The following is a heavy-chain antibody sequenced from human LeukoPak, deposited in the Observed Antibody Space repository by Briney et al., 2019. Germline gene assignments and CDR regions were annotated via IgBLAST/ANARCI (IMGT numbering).Heavy chain of an antibody. CDR1: GFTFSDYY. CDR2: ISSSGSTI. Sequence: GGSLRLSCAASGFTFSDYYMSWIRQAPGKGLEWVSYISSSGSTIYYADSVKGRFTISRDNAKNSLYLQMNSLRAEDTAVYYCARERGRTYYDYVSTNNWFDPWGQGTLVTVSS. CDR3: ARERGRTYYDYVSTNNWFDP. J-gene: IGHJ5*02. D-gene: IGHD3-22*01. V-gene: IGHV3-11*01.